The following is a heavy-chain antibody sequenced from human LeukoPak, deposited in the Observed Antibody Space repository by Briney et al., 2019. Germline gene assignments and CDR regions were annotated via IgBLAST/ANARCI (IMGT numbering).Heavy chain of an antibody. V-gene: IGHV4-59*08. CDR3: ASSGDVLTGYAGVEYFQY. Sequence: SETLSLTCTVTSGFLNSYYWSWIRQPPGKGLEWIGCIYYSGSSSYNPSLKSRAAISLDTSKRQFFLNLSSVNAADTAVYYCASSGDVLTGYAGVEYFQYWGQGTLITVSS. J-gene: IGHJ1*01. CDR1: SGFLNSYY. CDR2: IYYSGSS. D-gene: IGHD3-9*01.